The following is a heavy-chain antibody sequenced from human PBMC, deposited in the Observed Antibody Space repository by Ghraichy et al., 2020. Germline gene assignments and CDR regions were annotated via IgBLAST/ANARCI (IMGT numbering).Heavy chain of an antibody. CDR3: ARRDYYDNFDY. CDR1: GFTFSYYE. Sequence: GESLNISCAASGFTFSYYEMNWVRQAPGKGLEWVSYISSSSDTIYYADSVKGRFTISRDDAKNSLSLQMNSLRAEDSAVYYCARRDYYDNFDYWGRGTLVTVSS. J-gene: IGHJ4*02. D-gene: IGHD3-22*01. CDR2: ISSSSDTI. V-gene: IGHV3-48*03.